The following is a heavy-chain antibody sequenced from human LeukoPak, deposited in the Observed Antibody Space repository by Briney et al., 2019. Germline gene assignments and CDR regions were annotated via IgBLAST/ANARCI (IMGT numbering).Heavy chain of an antibody. CDR1: GDSISSSYSY. J-gene: IGHJ2*01. CDR3: ARHSRVSYYSGSGSGYFDL. Sequence: SETLSLTCSVSGDSISSSYSYWGWIRQPPGKGLEWIGSFFSGGNTYYSPSLKSRVTISVDTSRNQFSVQLSSVTAADTAVYFCARHSRVSYYSGSGSGYFDLWGRGSLVTVSS. D-gene: IGHD3-10*01. V-gene: IGHV4-39*01. CDR2: FFSGGNT.